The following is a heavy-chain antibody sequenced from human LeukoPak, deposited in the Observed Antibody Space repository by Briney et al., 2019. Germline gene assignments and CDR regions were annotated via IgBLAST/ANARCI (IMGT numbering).Heavy chain of an antibody. J-gene: IGHJ6*03. CDR2: IYYSGST. Sequence: SVTLSLTCTVSGGSISSYYWSWIRQPPGKGLEWIAYIYYSGSTNYNPSLKSRVTISVDTSKNQFSLKLSSVTAADTAVYYCARGYSSSAFDYYMDVWGKGTTVTVSS. CDR1: GGSISSYY. V-gene: IGHV4-59*08. CDR3: ARGYSSSAFDYYMDV. D-gene: IGHD6-13*01.